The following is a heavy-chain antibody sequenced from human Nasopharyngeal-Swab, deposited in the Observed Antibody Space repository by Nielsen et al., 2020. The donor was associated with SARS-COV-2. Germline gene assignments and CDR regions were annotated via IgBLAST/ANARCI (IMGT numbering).Heavy chain of an antibody. J-gene: IGHJ4*01. CDR3: ATGGNYRFDN. CDR1: GFTFSSSW. D-gene: IGHD3-16*02. CDR2: MNSDGSTI. V-gene: IGHV3-74*01. Sequence: GGSLRLSCAASGFTFSSSWMHWIRQDPGKGLVWVARMNSDGSTINYGDSVMGRFIISRDNAKNMLYLQMYSLRAEDTAVYYCATGGNYRFDNCGHGTLVTVSS.